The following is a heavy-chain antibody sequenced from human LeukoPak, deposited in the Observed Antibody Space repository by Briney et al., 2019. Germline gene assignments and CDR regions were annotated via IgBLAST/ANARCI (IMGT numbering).Heavy chain of an antibody. D-gene: IGHD3-3*01. Sequence: SETLSLTCTVSGGSISSGSYYWSWIRQPAGKGLEWIGRIYTSGSTNYNPSLKSRVTISVDTSKNQFSLKLSSVTAADTAVYYCARGQGDSPWGQGTLVTVSS. J-gene: IGHJ5*02. CDR3: ARGQGDSP. CDR1: GGSISSGSYY. V-gene: IGHV4-61*02. CDR2: IYTSGST.